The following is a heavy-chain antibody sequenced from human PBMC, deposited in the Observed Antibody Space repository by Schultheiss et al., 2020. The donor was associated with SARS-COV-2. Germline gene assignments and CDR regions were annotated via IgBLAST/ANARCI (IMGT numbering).Heavy chain of an antibody. D-gene: IGHD1-26*01. V-gene: IGHV3-23*01. CDR3: TTDPLEWELLYYFDY. J-gene: IGHJ4*02. CDR1: GFTFSSYD. CDR2: ISGSGGST. Sequence: GGSLRLSCAASGFTFSSYDMHWVRQATGKGLEWVSAISGSGGSTYYADSVKGRFTISRDNSKNTLYLQMNSLRAEDTAVYYCTTDPLEWELLYYFDYWGQGTLVTVSS.